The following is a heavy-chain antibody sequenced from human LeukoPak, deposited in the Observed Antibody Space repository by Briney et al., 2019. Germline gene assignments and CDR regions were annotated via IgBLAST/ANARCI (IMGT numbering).Heavy chain of an antibody. Sequence: ASVKVSCKASGYTFTSYGISWVRQAPGQGLERMGWISAYNGNTNYAQKLQGRVTMTTDTSTSTAYMELRSLRSDDTAVFYCARCGSGSHPADPYYYYMDVWGKGTTVTISS. D-gene: IGHD3-10*01. CDR2: ISAYNGNT. CDR3: ARCGSGSHPADPYYYYMDV. V-gene: IGHV1-18*01. J-gene: IGHJ6*03. CDR1: GYTFTSYG.